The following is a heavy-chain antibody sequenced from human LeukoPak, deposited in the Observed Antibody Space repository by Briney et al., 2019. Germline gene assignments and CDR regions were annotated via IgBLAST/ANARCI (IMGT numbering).Heavy chain of an antibody. V-gene: IGHV1-18*01. Sequence: MGWISANNGNTNYAQKFQGRVTMTTDTSTSTVYMELRSLTSDDTAVYYCARVVVRGVNWFDPWGQGTLVTVSS. J-gene: IGHJ5*02. CDR3: ARVVVRGVNWFDP. CDR2: ISANNGNT. D-gene: IGHD3-10*01.